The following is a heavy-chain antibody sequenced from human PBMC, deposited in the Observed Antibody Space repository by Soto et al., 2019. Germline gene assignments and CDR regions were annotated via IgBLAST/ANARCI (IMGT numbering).Heavy chain of an antibody. J-gene: IGHJ6*02. CDR1: GGTFSSYA. Sequence: QVQLVQSGAEVKKPGSSVKVSCKASGGTFSSYAISWVRQAPGQGLEWMGGIIHIFGTANYAQKFQGRVTITADESTSTAYMELSSLRSEDTAVYYCARSLGYCSSTSCNYYYYYYGMDVWGQGTTVTVSS. V-gene: IGHV1-69*01. D-gene: IGHD2-2*01. CDR3: ARSLGYCSSTSCNYYYYYYGMDV. CDR2: IIHIFGTA.